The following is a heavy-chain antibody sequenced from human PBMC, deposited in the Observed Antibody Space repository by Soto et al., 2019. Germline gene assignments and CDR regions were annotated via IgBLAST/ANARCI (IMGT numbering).Heavy chain of an antibody. CDR1: VYTFTRYD. D-gene: IGHD5-12*01. V-gene: IGHV1-8*01. Sequence: QVQLVQSGAEVKKPGASVKFSCKASVYTFTRYDIIWVRQATGQGLEWMGWMNPSTGNTDSAEKFQGRLTMTRNTSISTVYMELSSLSFEDTAVYYCARGRIIVAGGFDPWGQGTLVTVSS. J-gene: IGHJ5*02. CDR3: ARGRIIVAGGFDP. CDR2: MNPSTGNT.